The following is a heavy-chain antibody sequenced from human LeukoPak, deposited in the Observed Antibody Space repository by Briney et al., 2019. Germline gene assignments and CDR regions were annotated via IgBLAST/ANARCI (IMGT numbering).Heavy chain of an antibody. D-gene: IGHD6-13*01. CDR1: GFTFSNFW. V-gene: IGHV3-74*01. J-gene: IGHJ4*02. CDR3: ARGSDIAAAVKIFGSEF. Sequence: GGSLRLSCEASGFTFSNFWMHWVRQVPGKGLLWVSRINGDGSSTTYADPVKGRFTISRDNAKNTLYLQMNSLRVEDTAVYYCARGSDIAAAVKIFGSEFWGQGTLVTVSS. CDR2: INGDGSST.